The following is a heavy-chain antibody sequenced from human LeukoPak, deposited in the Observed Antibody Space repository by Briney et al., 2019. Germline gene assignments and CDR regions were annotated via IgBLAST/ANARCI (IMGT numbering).Heavy chain of an antibody. J-gene: IGHJ4*02. Sequence: GGSLRLSCAASGFTFSNAWMSWVRQAPGKGLEWVSYISSDSGARYYADSVKGRFTISRDNAKNSLYLQMNSLRAEDTAAYYCARDVRIVGATPIDYWGQGTLVTVSS. CDR3: ARDVRIVGATPIDY. CDR2: ISSDSGAR. V-gene: IGHV3-48*01. CDR1: GFTFSNAW. D-gene: IGHD1-26*01.